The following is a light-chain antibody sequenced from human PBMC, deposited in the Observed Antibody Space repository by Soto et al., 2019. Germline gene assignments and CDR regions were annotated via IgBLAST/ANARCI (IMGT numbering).Light chain of an antibody. J-gene: IGKJ2*01. Sequence: EIVMTQSPATLSVSPGARATHSCRASQSVSSNLAWYQQKPGQAPRLLIYGASTRAPGIPARFSGSGSGTEFTLTISSLQSEDFSVYYCQQYNNWAWYTFGQGTKLEIK. CDR2: GAS. V-gene: IGKV3-15*01. CDR1: QSVSSN. CDR3: QQYNNWAWYT.